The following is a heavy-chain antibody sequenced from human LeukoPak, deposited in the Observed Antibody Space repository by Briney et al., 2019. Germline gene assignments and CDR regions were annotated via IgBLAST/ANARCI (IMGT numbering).Heavy chain of an antibody. CDR2: TYHSGST. CDR3: ASIRRDYYYYYMDV. V-gene: IGHV4-38-2*02. D-gene: IGHD1-14*01. Sequence: SETLSLTCTVSGYSISSGYYWGWIRQPPGKGLEWIGSTYHSGSTYYNPSLKSRVTISVDTSKNQFSLKLSSVTAADTAVYYCASIRRDYYYYYMDVWGKGTTVTVSS. J-gene: IGHJ6*03. CDR1: GYSISSGYY.